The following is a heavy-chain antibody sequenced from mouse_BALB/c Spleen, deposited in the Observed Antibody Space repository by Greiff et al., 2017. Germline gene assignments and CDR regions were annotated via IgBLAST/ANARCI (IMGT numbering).Heavy chain of an antibody. D-gene: IGHD2-4*01. CDR2: IWAGGST. Sequence: VQLQESGPGLVAPSQSLSITCTVSGFSLTSYGVHWVRQPPGKGLEWLGVIWAGGSTNYNSALMSRLSISKDNSKSQVFLKMNSLQTDDTAMYYCARAPLYYDYDGSWFAYWGQGTLVTVSA. CDR1: GFSLTSYG. CDR3: ARAPLYYDYDGSWFAY. J-gene: IGHJ3*01. V-gene: IGHV2-9*02.